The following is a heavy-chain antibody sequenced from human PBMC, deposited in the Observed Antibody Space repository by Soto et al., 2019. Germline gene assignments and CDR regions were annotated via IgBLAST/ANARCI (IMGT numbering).Heavy chain of an antibody. CDR1: GFTFSSYA. D-gene: IGHD1-26*01. J-gene: IGHJ5*02. CDR2: IRGSGGST. Sequence: GGSLRLSCAASGFTFSSYAMSWVRQAPGKGLEWVSAIRGSGGSTYYADSVKGRFTISRDNSKNTLYLQMNSLRAEDTAVYYCAKAFKWELNNWFDPWGQGTLVTVSS. V-gene: IGHV3-23*01. CDR3: AKAFKWELNNWFDP.